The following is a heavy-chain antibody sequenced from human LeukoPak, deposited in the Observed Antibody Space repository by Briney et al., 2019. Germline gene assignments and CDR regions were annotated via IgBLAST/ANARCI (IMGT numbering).Heavy chain of an antibody. V-gene: IGHV3-23*01. J-gene: IGHJ4*02. D-gene: IGHD6-19*01. CDR2: ISGSGDRT. Sequence: GGSLRLSCAASGFTFSIYGMSWVRQAPGKGLEWVSAISGSGDRTYYADSVKGRFTISRDNSKNTLYLQMNSLRVEDTAVYYCAKGRRFGSGWTYYFDYWGQGTLVTVSS. CDR3: AKGRRFGSGWTYYFDY. CDR1: GFTFSIYG.